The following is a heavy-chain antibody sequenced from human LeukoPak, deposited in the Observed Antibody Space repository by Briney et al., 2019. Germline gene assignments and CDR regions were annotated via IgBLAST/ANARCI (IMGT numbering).Heavy chain of an antibody. CDR3: ARGVVGATSPNLNWFDP. Sequence: SVKVSCKASGGTFSSYAISWVRQAPGQGLEWMGGIIPIFGTANYAQKFQGRVTITADKSTSTAYMELSSLRSEDTAVYYCARGVVGATSPNLNWFDPWGQGTLVTVSS. V-gene: IGHV1-69*06. CDR2: IIPIFGTA. CDR1: GGTFSSYA. J-gene: IGHJ5*02. D-gene: IGHD1-26*01.